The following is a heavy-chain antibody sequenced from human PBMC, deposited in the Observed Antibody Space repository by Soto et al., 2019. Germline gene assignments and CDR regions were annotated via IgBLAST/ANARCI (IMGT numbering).Heavy chain of an antibody. CDR2: IYPGDSDT. CDR3: ASESPADFWGDYYYGMDV. D-gene: IGHD3-3*01. V-gene: IGHV5-51*01. J-gene: IGHJ6*02. Sequence: GESLKISCKGSGYSFTSYWIGWVRQMPGKGLEWMGIIYPGDSDTRYSPSFQGQVTISADKSISTAYLQWSSLKASDTAMYYCASESPADFWGDYYYGMDVWGQGTTVTVSS. CDR1: GYSFTSYW.